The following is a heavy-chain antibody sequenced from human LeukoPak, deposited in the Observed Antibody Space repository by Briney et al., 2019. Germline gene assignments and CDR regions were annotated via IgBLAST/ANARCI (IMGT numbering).Heavy chain of an antibody. CDR3: ARDSGSGYFADFDY. D-gene: IGHD3-22*01. Sequence: ASVKVSCKASGYTFTSYGISWVRQAPGQGLEWMGWISAYNGNTNYAQKLQGRVTVTTDTSTSTAYMELRSLRSDDTAVYYCARDSGSGYFADFDYWGQGTLVTVSS. CDR1: GYTFTSYG. J-gene: IGHJ4*02. CDR2: ISAYNGNT. V-gene: IGHV1-18*01.